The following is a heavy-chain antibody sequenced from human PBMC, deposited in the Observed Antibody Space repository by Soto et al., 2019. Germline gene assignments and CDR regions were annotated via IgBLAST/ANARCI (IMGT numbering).Heavy chain of an antibody. J-gene: IGHJ4*02. Sequence: PGGSLRLSCAGSGFTFSSYAMSWVRQAPGKGLEWVSAISGSGGSTYYADSVKGRFTISRDNSKNTLYLQMNSLRADDTAIYYCAKNSENYGDSKSDHWGQGTLVTGSS. CDR1: GFTFSSYA. CDR3: AKNSENYGDSKSDH. D-gene: IGHD4-17*01. V-gene: IGHV3-23*01. CDR2: ISGSGGST.